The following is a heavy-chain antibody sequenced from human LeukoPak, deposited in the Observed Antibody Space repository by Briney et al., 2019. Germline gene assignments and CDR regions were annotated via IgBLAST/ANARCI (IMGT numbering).Heavy chain of an antibody. Sequence: SETLSLTCTVSGGSISSYYWSWIRQPPGKGLEWIGYVYYSGSTNYNPSLKSRVTISVDTSKNQFSLKLSSVTAADTAVYYCARHPNTMVRGVIGPWFDPWGQGTLVTVSS. CDR2: VYYSGST. D-gene: IGHD3-10*01. V-gene: IGHV4-59*08. CDR1: GGSISSYY. J-gene: IGHJ5*02. CDR3: ARHPNTMVRGVIGPWFDP.